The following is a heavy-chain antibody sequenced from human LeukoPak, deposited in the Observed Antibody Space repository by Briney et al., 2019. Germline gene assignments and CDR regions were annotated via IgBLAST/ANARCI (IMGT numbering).Heavy chain of an antibody. J-gene: IGHJ4*02. CDR3: AKTGGRGDPFDY. Sequence: PGGSLRLSCAASGFTFSSYTINWVRQAPGQGLQWVSSISSTSSYINYADSVKGRFTISRDNAENSLYLEMNSLRVEDTAVYYCAKTGGRGDPFDYWGQGTLVTVSS. D-gene: IGHD2-21*02. V-gene: IGHV3-21*01. CDR1: GFTFSSYT. CDR2: ISSTSSYI.